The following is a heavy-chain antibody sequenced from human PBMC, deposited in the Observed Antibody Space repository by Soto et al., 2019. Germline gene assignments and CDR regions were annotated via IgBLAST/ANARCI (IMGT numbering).Heavy chain of an antibody. V-gene: IGHV4-30-4*01. Sequence: QVQLQESGPGLVKPSQTLSLTCTVSGGSISSGDYYWSWIRQPPGKGLEWIGYIYYSGSTYYNPSLKSGVTITVDTSTNQFSRKLSSVTAADTAVYYCARAYCSDGSCYSGEYFDLWGRGTLVTVSS. D-gene: IGHD2-15*01. CDR2: IYYSGST. CDR1: GGSISSGDYY. J-gene: IGHJ2*01. CDR3: ARAYCSDGSCYSGEYFDL.